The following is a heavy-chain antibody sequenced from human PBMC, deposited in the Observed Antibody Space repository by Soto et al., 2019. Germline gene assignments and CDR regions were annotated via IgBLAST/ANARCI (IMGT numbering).Heavy chain of an antibody. CDR3: AKNRGSYGLAYGMDV. CDR1: GFTFSSYG. J-gene: IGHJ6*02. Sequence: QVQLVESGGGVVQPGRSLRLSCAASGFTFSSYGMHWVRQAPGKGLEWVAVISYDGSNKYYAASVKGRFTISRDNSKNTLYLQMNSLRAEDTAVYYCAKNRGSYGLAYGMDVWGQGTTVTVSS. D-gene: IGHD5-18*01. CDR2: ISYDGSNK. V-gene: IGHV3-30*18.